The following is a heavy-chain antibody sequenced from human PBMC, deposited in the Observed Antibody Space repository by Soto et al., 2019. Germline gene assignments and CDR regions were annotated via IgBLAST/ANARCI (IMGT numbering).Heavy chain of an antibody. D-gene: IGHD3-10*01. J-gene: IGHJ4*02. CDR3: ARLVYDTRLNYMYFDF. CDR2: IFHDGTA. Sequence: SSETLSLTFAVSGVSLTSGNWWTWVRPSPQRGLEYIGEIFHDGTANYYPSFERRVAMSVDTSRNQFSLKLTSVTAADTAVYFCARLVYDTRLNYMYFDFWCPGTLVTVSS. CDR1: GVSLTSGNW. V-gene: IGHV4-4*02.